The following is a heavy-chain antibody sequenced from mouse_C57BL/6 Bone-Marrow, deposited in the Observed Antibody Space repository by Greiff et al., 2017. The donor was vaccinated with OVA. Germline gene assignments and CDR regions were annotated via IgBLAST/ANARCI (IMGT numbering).Heavy chain of an antibody. CDR2: ISDGGSYT. V-gene: IGHV5-4*01. Sequence: EVKLMESGGGLVKPGGSLKLSCAASGFTFSSYAMSWVRQTPEKSLEWVATISDGGSYTYYPDNVKGRVTISRDNAKNNLYLQMSHLKSEDTAMYYCARDIYYGGQGTTLTVSA. J-gene: IGHJ2*01. CDR1: GFTFSSYA. CDR3: ARDIYY.